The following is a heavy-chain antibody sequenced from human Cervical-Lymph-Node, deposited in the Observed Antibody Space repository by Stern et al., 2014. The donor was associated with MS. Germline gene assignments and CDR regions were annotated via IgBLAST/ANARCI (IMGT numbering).Heavy chain of an antibody. D-gene: IGHD3-3*01. V-gene: IGHV1-46*03. J-gene: IGHJ6*02. CDR1: GYTFTSYY. CDR2: INPSGGST. CDR3: ARDLPVTIFGVVTPERYYYYGMDV. Sequence: VQLVESGAEVKKPGASVKVSCKASGYTFTSYYMHWVRQAPGHGLEWMGIINPSGGSTSYAQKFQGRVTMTRDTSTSTVYMELSSLRSEDTAVYYCARDLPVTIFGVVTPERYYYYGMDVWGQGTTVTVSS.